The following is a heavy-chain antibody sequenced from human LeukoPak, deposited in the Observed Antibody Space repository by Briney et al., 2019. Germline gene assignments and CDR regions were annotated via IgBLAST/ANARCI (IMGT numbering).Heavy chain of an antibody. V-gene: IGHV4-38-2*02. Sequence: PSETLSLTRAVSGYSISSGFYWGWIRQTPGKGLEWIASMFHSGSTYYNPSLKTRVAISVDTSKNQFSLKLTSVTAADTAIYYCARDSGTYHTLNSWGQGTLVTVSS. CDR3: ARDSGTYHTLNS. CDR1: GYSISSGFY. D-gene: IGHD1-26*01. CDR2: MFHSGST. J-gene: IGHJ5*02.